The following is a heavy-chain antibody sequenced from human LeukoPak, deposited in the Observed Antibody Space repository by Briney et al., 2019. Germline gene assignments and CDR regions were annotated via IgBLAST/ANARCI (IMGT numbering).Heavy chain of an antibody. D-gene: IGHD3-10*01. J-gene: IGHJ6*03. V-gene: IGHV4-4*07. CDR2: IYTSGST. CDR1: GGSISSYY. CDR3: ARDQGSGSYFYYYYYMDV. Sequence: PSETLSLTCTVSGGSISSYYWSWIRQPAGKGLEWIGRIYTSGSTNYNPSLKSRVTMSVDTSKNQFSLKLSSVTAADTAVYYCARDQGSGSYFYYYYYMDVWGKGTTVTISS.